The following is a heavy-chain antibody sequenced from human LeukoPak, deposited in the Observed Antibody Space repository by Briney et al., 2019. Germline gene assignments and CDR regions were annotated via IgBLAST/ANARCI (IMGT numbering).Heavy chain of an antibody. J-gene: IGHJ4*02. CDR1: GFTVSSNY. D-gene: IGHD5-18*01. Sequence: GGSLRLSCAASGFTVSSNYMSWVRQAPGKGLGWVSVIYGGGNTNYADYVRGRFTISRDNSKNPLYLQMNSPRAEDTAVYYCARESAEGHAYGYVGYFWGQGTLVTVSS. CDR3: ARESAEGHAYGYVGYF. CDR2: IYGGGNT. V-gene: IGHV3-66*01.